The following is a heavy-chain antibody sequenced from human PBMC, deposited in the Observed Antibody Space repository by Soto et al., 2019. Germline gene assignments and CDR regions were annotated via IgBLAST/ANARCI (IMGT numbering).Heavy chain of an antibody. CDR3: ARPSPTFDY. CDR1: GFTFSDYY. J-gene: IGHJ4*02. Sequence: LSLTCAASGFTFSDYYMSWIRQAPGKGLEWVSYISSSGSTIYYADSVKGRFTISRDNAKNSLYLQMSSLRAEDTAVYYCARPSPTFDYWGQGTLVTVSS. CDR2: ISSSGSTI. V-gene: IGHV3-11*01.